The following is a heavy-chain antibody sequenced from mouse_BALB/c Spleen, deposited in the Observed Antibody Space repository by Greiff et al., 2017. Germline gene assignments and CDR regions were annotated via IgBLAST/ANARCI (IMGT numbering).Heavy chain of an antibody. CDR1: GFTFSSYT. CDR3: ARLIYDGYFDY. J-gene: IGHJ2*01. CDR2: ISNGGGST. V-gene: IGHV5-12-2*01. D-gene: IGHD2-3*01. Sequence: EVQLVESGGGLVQPGGSLKLSCAASGFTFSSYTMSWVRQTPEKRLEWVAYISNGGGSTYYPDTVKGRFTISRDNAKNTLYLQMSSLKSEDTAMYYCARLIYDGYFDYWGQGTTLTVSS.